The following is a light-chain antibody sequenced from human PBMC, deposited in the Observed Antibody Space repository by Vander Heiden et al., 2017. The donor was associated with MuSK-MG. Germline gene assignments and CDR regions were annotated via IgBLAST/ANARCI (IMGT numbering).Light chain of an antibody. CDR2: WAS. CDR3: QQEDTTPWT. V-gene: IGKV4-1*01. Sequence: DIVMTQSPDSLAVSLGERTTIHCKSSQSVLSLINKKNYLAWYQQKPGQPPKPLIYWASTRESGVLDRYSGSGSGTDFTLTISSLQVEDVAVYFFQQEDTTPWTFGQGTKVXIK. CDR1: QSVLSLINKKNY. J-gene: IGKJ1*01.